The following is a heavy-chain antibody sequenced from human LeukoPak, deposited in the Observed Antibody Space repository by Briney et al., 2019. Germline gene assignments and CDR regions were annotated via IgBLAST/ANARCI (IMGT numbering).Heavy chain of an antibody. D-gene: IGHD3-3*01. V-gene: IGHV3-30-3*01. J-gene: IGHJ4*02. CDR2: ISYDGGKT. CDR3: ARGFNDFWSGSQLEY. CDR1: GFIFVGYA. Sequence: PGGSLRLPCAASGFIFVGYAMHWVRQAPGKGLQWLAVISYDGGKTYYADSVEGRFTISRDNSKSTVYLEINSLRSEDTAIYYCARGFNDFWSGSQLEYWGQGTLVTVSS.